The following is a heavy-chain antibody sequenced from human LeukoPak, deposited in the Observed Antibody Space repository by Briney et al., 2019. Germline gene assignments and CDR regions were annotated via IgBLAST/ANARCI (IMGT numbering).Heavy chain of an antibody. J-gene: IGHJ6*03. CDR3: AREGTTVDSSGYRYYYMDV. CDR2: ISPNSGGT. D-gene: IGHD3-22*01. V-gene: IGHV1-2*02. Sequence: ASVKVSCKASGYTFTGYYIHWVRQAPGQGPEWMGWISPNSGGTNYAQKFQGRVTMTTDTSTSTVYMELSSLRSEDTAVYYCAREGTTVDSSGYRYYYMDVWGKGTTVTISS. CDR1: GYTFTGYY.